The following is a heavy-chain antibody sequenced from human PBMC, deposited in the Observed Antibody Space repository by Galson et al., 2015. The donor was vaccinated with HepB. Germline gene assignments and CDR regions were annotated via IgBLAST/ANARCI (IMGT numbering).Heavy chain of an antibody. J-gene: IGHJ3*02. D-gene: IGHD6-13*01. CDR3: AAGERQQLPTDDAFDI. CDR2: IVVGSGNT. CDR1: GFTFTSSA. Sequence: SVKVSCKASGFTFTSSAMQWVRQARGQRLEWIGWIVVGSGNTNYAQKFQERVTITRDMSTSTAYMELSSLRSEDTAVYYCAAGERQQLPTDDAFDIWGQGTMVTVSS. V-gene: IGHV1-58*02.